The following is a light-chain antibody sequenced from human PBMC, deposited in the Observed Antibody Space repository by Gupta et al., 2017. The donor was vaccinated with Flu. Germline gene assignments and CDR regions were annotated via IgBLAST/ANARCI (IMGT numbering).Light chain of an antibody. J-gene: IGKJ4*01. V-gene: IGKV3-11*01. Sequence: EIVLTQSPATLSLSPGERATLSCRASQSVSSYLAWYQQKPGQAPRLLIYDASNRATGIPGRFSGSGSGTDFTLTISGLEPEDFAVYYCQQRSTSFTFGGGTKVEIK. CDR3: QQRSTSFT. CDR1: QSVSSY. CDR2: DAS.